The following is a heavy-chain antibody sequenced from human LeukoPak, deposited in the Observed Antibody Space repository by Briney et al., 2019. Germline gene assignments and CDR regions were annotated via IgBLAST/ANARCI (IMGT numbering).Heavy chain of an antibody. V-gene: IGHV4-38-2*02. Sequence: SETLSLTCTVSGYSISSGYYWGWIRQPPGKGLEWIGYIYNSGSTSYNPSLKSRVTMSVDTSKNQFSLKLSSVTAADTAVYYCASPDGYNAFDIWGQGTMVTVSS. D-gene: IGHD5-24*01. J-gene: IGHJ3*02. CDR1: GYSISSGYY. CDR2: IYNSGST. CDR3: ASPDGYNAFDI.